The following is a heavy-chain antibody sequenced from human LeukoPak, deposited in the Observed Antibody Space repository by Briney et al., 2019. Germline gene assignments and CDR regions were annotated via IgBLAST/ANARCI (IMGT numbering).Heavy chain of an antibody. V-gene: IGHV4-34*01. D-gene: IGHD4/OR15-4a*01. Sequence: PSETLTLTCAVYSGSFSGFYWSWIRQRPGKGLEWIGEISHSGRTNYKPSPRSRVTISVDTSRNQFSLKLTSVTAADTAMYYCATGGVDYGGVGGYFAYWGQGTLVTVSS. CDR3: ATGGVDYGGVGGYFAY. CDR2: ISHSGRT. CDR1: SGSFSGFY. J-gene: IGHJ4*02.